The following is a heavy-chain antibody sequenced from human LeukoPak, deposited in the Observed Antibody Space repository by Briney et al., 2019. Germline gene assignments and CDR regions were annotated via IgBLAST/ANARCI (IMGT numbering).Heavy chain of an antibody. V-gene: IGHV7-4-1*02. CDR1: GYTFTSYA. CDR3: ARATAGAFDY. D-gene: IGHD6-13*01. J-gene: IGHJ4*02. CDR2: INTNTGNP. Sequence: ASVKVSCKASGYTFTSYAMNWVRQAPGQGLECMGWINTNTGNPTYAQGFTGRFVFSLDISVTTAYLHITSLKAEDTAVYFCARATAGAFDYWGQGTLVTVSS.